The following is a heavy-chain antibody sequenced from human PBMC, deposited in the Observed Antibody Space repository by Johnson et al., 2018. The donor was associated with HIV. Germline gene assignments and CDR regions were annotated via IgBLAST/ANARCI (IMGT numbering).Heavy chain of an antibody. D-gene: IGHD5-12*01. V-gene: IGHV3-11*04. Sequence: QVQLVESGGGLVKPGGSLRLSCAASGFTFRDYYMNWMRQAPGKGLEWVSHISSSGSTIYYADSVKGRFTISRDNAKKSLYLQMNSLRAEDTAVYYCARDSTAWGGGYVGYGCDIWGQGTMVTGSS. CDR2: ISSSGSTI. J-gene: IGHJ3*02. CDR1: GFTFRDYY. CDR3: ARDSTAWGGGYVGYGCDI.